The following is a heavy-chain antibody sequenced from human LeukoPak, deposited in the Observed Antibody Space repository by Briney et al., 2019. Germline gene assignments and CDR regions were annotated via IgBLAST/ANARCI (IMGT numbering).Heavy chain of an antibody. D-gene: IGHD3-22*01. CDR1: GGTFSSYA. Sequence: GASVKVSCKASGGTFSSYAISWVRQAPGQGLEWMGWISVYNGNTNYAQKLQGRVTMTTDTSTSTAYMELRSLRSDDTAVYYCAREYYYDSSSAFDIWGQGTMVTVSS. V-gene: IGHV1-18*01. CDR3: AREYYYDSSSAFDI. CDR2: ISVYNGNT. J-gene: IGHJ3*02.